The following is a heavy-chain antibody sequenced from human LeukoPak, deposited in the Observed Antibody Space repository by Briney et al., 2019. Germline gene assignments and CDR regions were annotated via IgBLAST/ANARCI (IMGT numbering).Heavy chain of an antibody. CDR3: ATDYYDSGSDFDY. Sequence: GESLKISCKGSGYSFTSFWIGWVRQMPGKGLEYMGIIYPGDSDTRYSPPFQGQVTISVDKSISTAYLQWSSLKASDTAMYYCATDYYDSGSDFDYWGQGTLVTVPS. J-gene: IGHJ4*02. V-gene: IGHV5-51*01. CDR2: IYPGDSDT. D-gene: IGHD3-22*01. CDR1: GYSFTSFW.